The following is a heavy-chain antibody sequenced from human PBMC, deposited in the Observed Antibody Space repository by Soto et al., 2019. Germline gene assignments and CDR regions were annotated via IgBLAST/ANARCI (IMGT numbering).Heavy chain of an antibody. CDR2: IRASGTST. CDR1: GFTFSSYA. CDR3: AKEWSDARTREKCGLVDY. Sequence: EVQLLESGGGLVQPGGSLRLSCAASGFTFSSYAMAWVRQAPGKGLEWGSTIRASGTSTYYADSVEGRFSISRDNSKNTLYLQMNSLRAEDTAVYYCAKEWSDARTREKCGLVDYWGQGALVTVSS. D-gene: IGHD2-8*01. J-gene: IGHJ4*02. V-gene: IGHV3-23*01.